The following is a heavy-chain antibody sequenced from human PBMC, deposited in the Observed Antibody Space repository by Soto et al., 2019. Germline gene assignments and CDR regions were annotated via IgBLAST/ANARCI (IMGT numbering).Heavy chain of an antibody. V-gene: IGHV4-59*08. Sequence: QVQLQESGPGLVKPSETLSLTCTVSGGSISSYYWSWIRQPPGKGLEWIGYIYYSGSTNYNPSLKSRVTISVDTSKNQFSLKLSSVTAADTAVYYCASSYSGYDSSSFRFDYWGQGTLVTVSS. CDR3: ASSYSGYDSSSFRFDY. CDR2: IYYSGST. J-gene: IGHJ4*02. D-gene: IGHD5-12*01. CDR1: GGSISSYY.